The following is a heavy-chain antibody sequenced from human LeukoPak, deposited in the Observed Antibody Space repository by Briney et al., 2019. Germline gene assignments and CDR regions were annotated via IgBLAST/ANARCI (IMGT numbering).Heavy chain of an antibody. Sequence: PGGSLRLSCAASGFTFSSYAMSWVRQAPGKGLEWVSRINSDGSSTNYADSVKGRFTISRDNAKNTLYLQMNSLRAEDTAVYYCARGGYGGNWLDPWGQGTLVTVSS. V-gene: IGHV3-74*01. CDR1: GFTFSSYA. J-gene: IGHJ5*02. D-gene: IGHD1-1*01. CDR3: ARGGYGGNWLDP. CDR2: INSDGSST.